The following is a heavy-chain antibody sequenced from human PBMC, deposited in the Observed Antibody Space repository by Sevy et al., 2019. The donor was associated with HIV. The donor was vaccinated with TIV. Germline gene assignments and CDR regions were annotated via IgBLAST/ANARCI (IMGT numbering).Heavy chain of an antibody. J-gene: IGHJ3*02. CDR2: IRSKAYGGTT. V-gene: IGHV3-49*04. CDR1: GFTFGDYA. Sequence: GGSLRLSCTASGFTFGDYAMSWVRQAPGKGLEWVGFIRSKAYGGTTEYAASVKGRLTISRDDSKSIAYLQMNSLKTEDTAVYYCTSQYYDILTGQRAGAFDIWGQGTMVTVSS. CDR3: TSQYYDILTGQRAGAFDI. D-gene: IGHD3-9*01.